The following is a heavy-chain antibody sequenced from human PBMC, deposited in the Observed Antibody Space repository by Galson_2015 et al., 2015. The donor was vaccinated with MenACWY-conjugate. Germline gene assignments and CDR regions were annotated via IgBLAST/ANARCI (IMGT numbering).Heavy chain of an antibody. Sequence: SLRISCAASGLTFSSNAMNWVRQAPGKGLEWVSGIGTGGGTYYADSVKGRFTISRDNSKNMVYLQMNSLRAEDTAIYYCAKFKYSTSWSNTHGMDVWGQGTTVTVSS. CDR1: GLTFSSNA. D-gene: IGHD2-2*01. CDR2: IGTGGGT. J-gene: IGHJ6*02. CDR3: AKFKYSTSWSNTHGMDV. V-gene: IGHV3-23*01.